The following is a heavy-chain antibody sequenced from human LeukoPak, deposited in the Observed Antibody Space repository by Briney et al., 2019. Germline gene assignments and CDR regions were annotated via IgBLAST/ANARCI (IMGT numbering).Heavy chain of an antibody. CDR1: GFTFDDYE. D-gene: IGHD4-11*01. CDR2: ISGDGGSP. Sequence: GGPLRLSCAASGFTFDDYEMHWVRQAPGKGLEWVALISGDGGSPYYGDFVKGRFTISRDNSKKSLYLQMNRVTTEDTALYYCAKDLVRGYRDHSNGRGGDFDFWGQGALVTVSS. CDR3: AKDLVRGYRDHSNGRGGDFDF. J-gene: IGHJ4*02. V-gene: IGHV3-43*02.